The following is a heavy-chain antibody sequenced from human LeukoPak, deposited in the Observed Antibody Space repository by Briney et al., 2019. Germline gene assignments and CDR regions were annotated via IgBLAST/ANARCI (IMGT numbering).Heavy chain of an antibody. V-gene: IGHV1-18*01. D-gene: IGHD6-19*01. Sequence: ASVKVSCDPSGYTFTSYCISWVRQAPGQGLEWMGWISAYNGNTNYAQKLQGRVTMTTDTSTSTAYMELRSLRSDDTAVYYCATGDSSGWLWPHWGQGTLITVSS. CDR1: GYTFTSYC. J-gene: IGHJ4*02. CDR3: ATGDSSGWLWPH. CDR2: ISAYNGNT.